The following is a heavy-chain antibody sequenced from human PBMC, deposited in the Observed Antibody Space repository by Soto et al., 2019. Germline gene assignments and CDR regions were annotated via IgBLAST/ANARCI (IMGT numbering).Heavy chain of an antibody. CDR2: VIPIFGTA. V-gene: IGHV1-69*13. J-gene: IGHJ4*02. D-gene: IGHD3-10*01. CDR1: GGTFSSYA. Sequence: GASVKVSCKASGGTFSSYAISWVRQAPGQGLEWMGGVIPIFGTANYAQKFQGRVTITADESTSTAYMELSSLRSEDTAVYYCARDLGSRADYWGQGTLVTVSS. CDR3: ARDLGSRADY.